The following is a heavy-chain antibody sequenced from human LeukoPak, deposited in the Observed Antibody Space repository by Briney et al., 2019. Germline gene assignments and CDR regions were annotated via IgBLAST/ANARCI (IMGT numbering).Heavy chain of an antibody. CDR3: ARAPSEIGGYYPEYFRH. CDR1: GFSFSTYW. D-gene: IGHD3-22*01. Sequence: GGSLRLSCAASGFSFSTYWMHWVRQAPGKGLVWVSRIKSDGGTNYADSVKGRFTISRDNAKKTVSLQMNSLRPEDTGVYYCARAPSEIGGYYPEYFRHWGQGTLVTVSS. CDR2: IKSDGGT. J-gene: IGHJ1*01. V-gene: IGHV3-74*01.